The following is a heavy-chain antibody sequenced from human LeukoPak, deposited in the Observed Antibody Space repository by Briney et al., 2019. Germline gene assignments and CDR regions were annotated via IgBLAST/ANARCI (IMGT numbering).Heavy chain of an antibody. V-gene: IGHV3-7*01. J-gene: IGHJ6*02. Sequence: GGSLRLSCAASGFIFNDYWMGWVRQAPGKGLEWVAIIKKDGSERYYVDSAKGRFTISRDNTKNSLFLQLDSLRAEDSAVYYCARDLVGATEYYYYGMDVWGQGTTVTVSS. D-gene: IGHD1-26*01. CDR3: ARDLVGATEYYYYGMDV. CDR2: IKKDGSER. CDR1: GFIFNDYW.